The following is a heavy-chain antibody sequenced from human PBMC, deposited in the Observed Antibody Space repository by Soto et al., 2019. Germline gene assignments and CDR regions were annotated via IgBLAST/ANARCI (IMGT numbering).Heavy chain of an antibody. Sequence: QMQLQESGPRLVKPSETLSLTCSVSGGSIGSNYWSWIRQPPGKGLEWIGYINYSGNSKYNPSLKSRVLISVDTSKNQFSLKVNSVTAADTAVYYCTGALRAEDYYGLDVWGQGATVTVSS. D-gene: IGHD5-12*01. CDR3: TGALRAEDYYGLDV. CDR1: GGSIGSNY. J-gene: IGHJ6*02. CDR2: INYSGNS. V-gene: IGHV4-59*01.